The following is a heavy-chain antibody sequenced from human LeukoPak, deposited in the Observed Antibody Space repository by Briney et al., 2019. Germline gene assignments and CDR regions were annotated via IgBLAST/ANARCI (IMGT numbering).Heavy chain of an antibody. CDR3: ARVSSNSSGWYEFDY. D-gene: IGHD6-19*01. J-gene: IGHJ4*02. CDR1: GFIVSSNY. CDR2: IYSGGTT. Sequence: GGSLRLSCAASGFIVSSNYMSWVRQAPGKGLEWVSVIYSGGTTYYADSVKGRFTISRDNSKNTLYLQMNSLRAEDTAVYYCARVSSNSSGWYEFDYWGQGTLVTVSS. V-gene: IGHV3-53*01.